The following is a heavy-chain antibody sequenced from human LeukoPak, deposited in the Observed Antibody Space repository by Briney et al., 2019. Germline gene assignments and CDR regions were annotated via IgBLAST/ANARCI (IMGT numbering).Heavy chain of an antibody. V-gene: IGHV3-53*01. CDR2: FYSGGNT. D-gene: IGHD6-25*01. J-gene: IGHJ5*02. Sequence: GGSLRLSCAASGFTVSSNYMSWVRQAPGKGLEWVSVFYSGGNTYYADSVKGRFTISRDNSKNTLYLQMNSLRAEDTAVYYCARGNWVTTAAIGLFDPWGQGTLVTVSS. CDR1: GFTVSSNY. CDR3: ARGNWVTTAAIGLFDP.